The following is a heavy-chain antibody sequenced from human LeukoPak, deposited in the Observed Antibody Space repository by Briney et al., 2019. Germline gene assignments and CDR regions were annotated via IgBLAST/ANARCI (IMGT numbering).Heavy chain of an antibody. V-gene: IGHV4-34*01. J-gene: IGHJ4*02. CDR3: ARFAFAYFDY. CDR1: GGSFSGYY. CDR2: INHSGST. Sequence: SETLSLTCAVYGGSFSGYYWIWIRQPPGKGLEWIGEINHSGSTNYNPSLKSRVTISVDTSKNQFSLKLSSVTAADTAVYYCARFAFAYFDYWGQGTLVTVSS.